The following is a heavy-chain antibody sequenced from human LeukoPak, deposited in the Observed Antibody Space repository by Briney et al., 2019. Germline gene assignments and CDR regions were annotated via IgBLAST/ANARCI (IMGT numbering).Heavy chain of an antibody. D-gene: IGHD2-2*01. J-gene: IGHJ4*02. CDR1: GGSISSSSYY. V-gene: IGHV4-39*01. CDR2: IYYSGST. Sequence: SETLSLTCTVSGGSISSSSYYWGWIRQPPGKGLEWIGSIYYSGSTYYNPSLKGRVTISVDTSKNQFSLKLSSVTAADTAVYYCARRREGYCSSTSCSVDYWGQGTLVTVSS. CDR3: ARRREGYCSSTSCSVDY.